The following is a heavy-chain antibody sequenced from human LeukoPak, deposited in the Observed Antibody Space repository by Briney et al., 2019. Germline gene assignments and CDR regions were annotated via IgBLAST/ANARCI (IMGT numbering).Heavy chain of an antibody. CDR3: VRSKAGSYYYYMDV. V-gene: IGHV3-30*03. J-gene: IGHJ6*03. CDR2: ISFDGSSK. D-gene: IGHD6-13*01. Sequence: GSLRLSCAASGFTFSAYGMHWVRQAPGKGLEWVAVISFDGSSKDYAESVRGRFTISRDNSKNTLYLQMNSLRAEDTAVYYCVRSKAGSYYYYMDVWGKGTTVTVSS. CDR1: GFTFSAYG.